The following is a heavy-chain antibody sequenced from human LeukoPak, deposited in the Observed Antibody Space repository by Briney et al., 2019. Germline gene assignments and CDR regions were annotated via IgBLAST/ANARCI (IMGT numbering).Heavy chain of an antibody. CDR2: IRYDGNNK. Sequence: GGSPRLSCGVSGFTFSNYGMLWVRQAPGKGLEWVAFIRYDGNNKLYADSVKGRFTISRDNSKNTVYLHINSLRTEDTALYYCAKDNPLDYWGQGTLVIVSS. D-gene: IGHD1-14*01. J-gene: IGHJ4*02. CDR1: GFTFSNYG. V-gene: IGHV3-30*02. CDR3: AKDNPLDY.